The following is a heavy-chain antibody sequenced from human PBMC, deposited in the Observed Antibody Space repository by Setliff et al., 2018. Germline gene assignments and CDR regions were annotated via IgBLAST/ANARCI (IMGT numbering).Heavy chain of an antibody. CDR2: IYYSGST. V-gene: IGHV4-59*11. CDR1: GGSISSHY. CDR3: AGRRLDYGGNLGAFDI. D-gene: IGHD4-17*01. J-gene: IGHJ3*02. Sequence: SETLSLTCTVSGGSISSHYWNWIRQPPGKGLEWIGSIYYSGSTNYNPSLKSRVTISVDTSKNQFSLKLSSVTAADTAVYYCAGRRLDYGGNLGAFDIWGQGTMVTVSS.